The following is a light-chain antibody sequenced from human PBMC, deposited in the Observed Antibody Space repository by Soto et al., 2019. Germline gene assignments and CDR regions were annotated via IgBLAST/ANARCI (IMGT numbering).Light chain of an antibody. Sequence: QAVLTQPPSASASLGASVTLTCTLSSGYSNYKVDGYQQRPGKGPRFVMRVGTGGIVGSKGDGIHDRFSVLGSGLNRYLTIKNIQEEDESDYHCGADHGSGSNFVVVFGGGTKRTVL. J-gene: IGLJ2*01. V-gene: IGLV9-49*01. CDR3: GADHGSGSNFVVV. CDR1: SGYSNYK. CDR2: VGTGGIVG.